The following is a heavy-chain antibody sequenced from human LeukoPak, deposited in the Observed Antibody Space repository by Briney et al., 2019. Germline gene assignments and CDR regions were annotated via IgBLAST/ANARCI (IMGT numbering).Heavy chain of an antibody. D-gene: IGHD1-14*01. CDR1: GFTVITND. Sequence: GGSLRLSCAASGFTVITNDMTWVRQAPGKGLEWVSVLYSDGNTKYADSVQGRFTISRDNSKNTLYLEMNSPSPDDTAVYYCARGVEPLAANSLAYWGQGTLVTVSS. CDR2: LYSDGNT. CDR3: ARGVEPLAANSLAY. V-gene: IGHV3-53*01. J-gene: IGHJ4*02.